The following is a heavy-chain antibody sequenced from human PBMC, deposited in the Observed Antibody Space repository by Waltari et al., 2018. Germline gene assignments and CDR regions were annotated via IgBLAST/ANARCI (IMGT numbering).Heavy chain of an antibody. CDR1: GYTFTSYG. D-gene: IGHD3-10*01. Sequence: QVQLVQSGAEVKKPGASVKVSCKASGYTFTSYGTSWARQAPAQGLERMGWISAYNGNSNYTRKLQSGDTMTADTTSSTAKVTVTSQRTDDTPVYYCTRDRGDTNEYYFYVRMDVWGQGTTVTVSS. J-gene: IGHJ6*02. V-gene: IGHV1-18*01. CDR3: TRDRGDTNEYYFYVRMDV. CDR2: ISAYNGNS.